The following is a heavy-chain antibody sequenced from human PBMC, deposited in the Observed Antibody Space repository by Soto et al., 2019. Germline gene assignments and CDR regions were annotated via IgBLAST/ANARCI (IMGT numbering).Heavy chain of an antibody. J-gene: IGHJ6*03. Sequence: ASVKVSCKVSGYTLTELSMHWVRQAPGKGLEWIGGFDPEDGETIYAQKFQGRATMTEDTSTDTAYMELSSLRSEDTAVYYCATSLPISNYYYYYMDVWGKGTTVTVSS. CDR1: GYTLTELS. CDR2: FDPEDGET. V-gene: IGHV1-24*01. D-gene: IGHD2-15*01. CDR3: ATSLPISNYYYYYMDV.